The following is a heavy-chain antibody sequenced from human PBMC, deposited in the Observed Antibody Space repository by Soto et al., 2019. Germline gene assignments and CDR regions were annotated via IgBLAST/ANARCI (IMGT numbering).Heavy chain of an antibody. Sequence: ASVKVSCKVSGYTLTELSMHWVRQAPGKGLEWMGGFDPEDGETIYAQKFQGRVTMTEDTSTDTAYMELSSLRSEDTAVYYCATDSSLYGDYAADRWFDPWGQGTLVTVSS. CDR2: FDPEDGET. CDR3: ATDSSLYGDYAADRWFDP. CDR1: GYTLTELS. J-gene: IGHJ5*02. D-gene: IGHD4-17*01. V-gene: IGHV1-24*01.